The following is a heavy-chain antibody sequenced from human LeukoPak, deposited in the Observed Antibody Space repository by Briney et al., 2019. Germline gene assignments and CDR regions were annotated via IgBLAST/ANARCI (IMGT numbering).Heavy chain of an antibody. CDR3: ARGRNYYDGPMALYYFDY. Sequence: SETLSLTCTVSGDSISSNTFYWTWIRQPAGKGLEWIGHIYAGGSTNYNPSLKSRVTISIDTSKNQFSLKLSSVTAADTAVYYCARGRNYYDGPMALYYFDYWGQGTLVTVSS. V-gene: IGHV4-61*10. D-gene: IGHD3-22*01. CDR1: GDSISSNTFY. CDR2: IYAGGST. J-gene: IGHJ4*02.